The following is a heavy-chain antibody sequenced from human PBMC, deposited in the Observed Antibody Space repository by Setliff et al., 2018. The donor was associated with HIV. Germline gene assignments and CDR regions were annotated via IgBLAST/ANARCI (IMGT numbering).Heavy chain of an antibody. Sequence: SETLSLTCAVYGESFSGHYWSWIRQPPGKGLEWIGEINHGGTTNYNPSLKSRLTLSVDTSKNQFSLKLTSVTAADSGVFYCARGRRGGTRGYFYYMDVWGRGATVTVSS. J-gene: IGHJ6*03. D-gene: IGHD2-15*01. CDR2: INHGGTT. CDR1: GESFSGHY. V-gene: IGHV4-34*01. CDR3: ARGRRGGTRGYFYYMDV.